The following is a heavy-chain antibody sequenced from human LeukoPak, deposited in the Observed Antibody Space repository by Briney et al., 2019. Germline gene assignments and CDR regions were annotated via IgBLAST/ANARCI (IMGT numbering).Heavy chain of an antibody. CDR1: GGSISSSSYY. D-gene: IGHD1-26*01. Sequence: SETLSLTCTVSGGSISSSSYYWGWIRQPPGKGLEWIGSIYYSGSTYYNPSLKSRVTISVDTSKNQFSLKLSSVTAADTAVYYCARASVGATVYYFDYWGQGTLVTVSS. J-gene: IGHJ4*02. CDR2: IYYSGST. V-gene: IGHV4-39*07. CDR3: ARASVGATVYYFDY.